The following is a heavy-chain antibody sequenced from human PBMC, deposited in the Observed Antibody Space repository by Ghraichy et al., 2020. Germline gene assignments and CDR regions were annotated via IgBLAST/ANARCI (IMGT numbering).Heavy chain of an antibody. V-gene: IGHV1-18*04. CDR1: GYTFTSYG. D-gene: IGHD2-2*01. CDR2: SSAYNGNS. J-gene: IGHJ4*02. Sequence: ASVKVSCKASGYTFTSYGISWVRQAPGQGLEWMGWSSAYNGNSDYAQKLQGRVTMTTDTSTSTAYMELTSLRSDDTAVYYCARVAAYCTTTSCHDYWGQGTLVTVSS. CDR3: ARVAAYCTTTSCHDY.